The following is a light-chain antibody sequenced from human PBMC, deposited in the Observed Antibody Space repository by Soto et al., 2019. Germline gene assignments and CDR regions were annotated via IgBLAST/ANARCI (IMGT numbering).Light chain of an antibody. Sequence: EIVMTQSPATLSVSPGESATLSCRASQSVSSNLAWYQQKPGQAPRLLIYGASTRATGIPARFSGSGSGTEFTVTISSRQSEDFAVYYCQQYNNWPQTFGQGTKVVIK. CDR3: QQYNNWPQT. J-gene: IGKJ1*01. CDR1: QSVSSN. V-gene: IGKV3-15*01. CDR2: GAS.